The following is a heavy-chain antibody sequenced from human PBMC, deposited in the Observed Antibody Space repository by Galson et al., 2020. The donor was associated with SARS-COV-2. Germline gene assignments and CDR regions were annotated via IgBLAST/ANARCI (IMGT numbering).Heavy chain of an antibody. Sequence: TVKVSCKAPGFTFTESALQWVRQARGQRLAWIGWIVVGSPNTDYAQKFQERVTITWDMSTSTAYMELSSLTSEDTAVYYCAANDYGDYGNDYWGQGTLVTVTS. CDR2: IVVGSPNT. V-gene: IGHV1-58*01. D-gene: IGHD4-17*01. CDR1: GFTFTESA. J-gene: IGHJ4*02. CDR3: AANDYGDYGNDY.